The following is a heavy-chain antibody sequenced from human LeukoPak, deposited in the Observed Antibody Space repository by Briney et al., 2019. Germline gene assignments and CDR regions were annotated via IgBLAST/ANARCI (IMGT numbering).Heavy chain of an antibody. D-gene: IGHD1-1*01. CDR2: IYYTGST. CDR3: ARDRENWSDIKYSFDF. Sequence: SETLSLTCTVSGGSISSSSYYWAWIRQPPGKGLEWIGSIYYTGSTYYNPSLKSRVTISVDTSKNQFSLRLSSVTAADTAVYYCARDRENWSDIKYSFDFWGQGALVTVSS. CDR1: GGSISSSSYY. J-gene: IGHJ4*02. V-gene: IGHV4-39*07.